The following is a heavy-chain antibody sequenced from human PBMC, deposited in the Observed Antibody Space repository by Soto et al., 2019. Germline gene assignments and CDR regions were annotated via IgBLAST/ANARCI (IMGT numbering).Heavy chain of an antibody. J-gene: IGHJ5*02. V-gene: IGHV1-2*02. CDR3: ARVLRLGELSFKP. Sequence: ASVKVSCKASGYTFTGYYMHWVRQAPGQGLEWMGWINPNSGGTNYAQKFQGRVTMTRDTSISTAYMELSRLRSDDTAVYYCARVLRLGELSFKPWGQGTLVTVSS. CDR2: INPNSGGT. D-gene: IGHD3-16*02. CDR1: GYTFTGYY.